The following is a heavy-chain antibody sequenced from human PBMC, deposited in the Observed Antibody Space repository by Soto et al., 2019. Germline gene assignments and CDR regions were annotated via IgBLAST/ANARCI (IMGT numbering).Heavy chain of an antibody. D-gene: IGHD2-15*01. Sequence: QVQLVESGGGVVQPGRSLRLSCAASGFTFSGYSMHWVRQAPGKGLEWVAVMWYDGSQKYYTDSVKGRFTISRDIPKNTLYLQMNSLRVEDTAVYYCARHSGFGGSLDHWGQGALVTVSS. CDR2: MWYDGSQK. CDR1: GFTFSGYS. J-gene: IGHJ4*02. V-gene: IGHV3-33*01. CDR3: ARHSGFGGSLDH.